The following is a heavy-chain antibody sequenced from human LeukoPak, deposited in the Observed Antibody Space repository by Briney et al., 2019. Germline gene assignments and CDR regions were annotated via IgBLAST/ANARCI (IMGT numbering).Heavy chain of an antibody. CDR3: ARQGPTASFDY. D-gene: IGHD4-17*01. CDR1: GGSISSYY. J-gene: IGHJ4*02. CDR2: IYYSGST. V-gene: IGHV4-59*01. Sequence: SETLSLTCTVSGGSISSYYWSWIRQPPGKGLEWIGYIYYSGSTNYNPSLKSRVTISVDTSKNQFSLKLSSVTAADTAVYYCARQGPTASFDYWGQGPLVTVSS.